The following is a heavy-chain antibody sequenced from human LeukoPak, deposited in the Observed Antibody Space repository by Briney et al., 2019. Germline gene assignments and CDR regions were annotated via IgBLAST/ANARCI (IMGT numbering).Heavy chain of an antibody. CDR1: GFTFSSYG. J-gene: IGHJ4*02. V-gene: IGHV3-30*02. CDR2: IRYDGSNK. Sequence: PGGSLRLSCAASGFTFSSYGMHWVRQAPGKGLEWVAFIRYDGSNKYYADSVKGRFTISRDNSKNTLYLQMNSLRAEDTAVYYCAKDLNQWELVFDYWGQGTLVTVSS. D-gene: IGHD1-26*01. CDR3: AKDLNQWELVFDY.